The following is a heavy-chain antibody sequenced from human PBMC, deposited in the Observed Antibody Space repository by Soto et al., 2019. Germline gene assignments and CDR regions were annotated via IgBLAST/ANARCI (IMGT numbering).Heavy chain of an antibody. V-gene: IGHV3-30-3*01. CDR1: GFTFSSYA. CDR2: ISYDGSNK. CDR3: AREACIAAAGERSYFDY. D-gene: IGHD6-13*01. Sequence: GGSLRLSCAASGFTFSSYAMHWVRQAPGKGLEWVAVISYDGSNKYYADSVKGRFTISRDNSKNTLYLQMNSLRAEDTAVYYCAREACIAAAGERSYFDYWGQGTLVTVSS. J-gene: IGHJ4*02.